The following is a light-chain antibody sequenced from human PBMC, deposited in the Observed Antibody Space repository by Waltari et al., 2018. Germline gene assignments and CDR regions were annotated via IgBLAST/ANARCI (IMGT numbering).Light chain of an antibody. Sequence: ASVGDRVTISCRASQDISSYLAWYQQHPGKAPKLLIYAASSLQSGVPSRFSGYRSGTDFTLTISSLQPEDFATYYCHQANSFPWTFGQGTKVEIK. CDR3: HQANSFPWT. V-gene: IGKV1-12*02. CDR2: AAS. J-gene: IGKJ1*01. CDR1: QDISSY.